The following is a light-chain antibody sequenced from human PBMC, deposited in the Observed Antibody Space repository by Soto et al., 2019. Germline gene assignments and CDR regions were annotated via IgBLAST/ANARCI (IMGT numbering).Light chain of an antibody. CDR3: AAWDDSLSGWV. J-gene: IGLJ2*01. CDR1: SSNIGSNY. CDR2: RNN. Sequence: QSVLTQPPSASGTPGQRVTISCSGSSSNIGSNYVYWYQQLPGTAPKLLIYRNNQRPSGVPDRFSVSKSGTSASLAISGLRSEDEDDYYCAAWDDSLSGWVFGGGTKLTVL. V-gene: IGLV1-47*01.